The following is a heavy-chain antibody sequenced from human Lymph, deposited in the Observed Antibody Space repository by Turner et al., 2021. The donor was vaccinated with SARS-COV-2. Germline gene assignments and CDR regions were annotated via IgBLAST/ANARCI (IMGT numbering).Heavy chain of an antibody. CDR1: GFSFSRYS. J-gene: IGHJ4*02. CDR3: ARERYDSSGSESYYFDY. V-gene: IGHV3-21*01. CDR2: ISSSSSYI. D-gene: IGHD3-22*01. Sequence: EVQLVESGGGLVKPGGSLSLSCSASGFSFSRYSMNWVRQAPGKGLEWVLSISSSSSYIYYADSVKGRFTISRDSAKNSLYLQMNSLRAEDTAVYYCARERYDSSGSESYYFDYWGQGTLVTVSS.